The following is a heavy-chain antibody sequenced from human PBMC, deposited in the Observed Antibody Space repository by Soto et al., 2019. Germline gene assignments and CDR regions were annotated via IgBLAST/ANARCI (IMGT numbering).Heavy chain of an antibody. Sequence: SGPTLVNPTPTLTLTCTFSGFSLSTSGMCVSWIRQPPGKALEWLARIDWDDDKYYSTSLKTRLTISKNTSKNQVVLTMTNMDPVDTATYYCARIRGYCTNGVCYGLYFDYWGQGTLVTVSS. CDR3: ARIRGYCTNGVCYGLYFDY. J-gene: IGHJ4*02. V-gene: IGHV2-70*11. D-gene: IGHD2-8*01. CDR2: IDWDDDK. CDR1: GFSLSTSGMC.